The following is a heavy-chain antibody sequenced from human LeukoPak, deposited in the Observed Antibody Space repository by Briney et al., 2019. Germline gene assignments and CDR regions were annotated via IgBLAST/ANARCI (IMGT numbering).Heavy chain of an antibody. V-gene: IGHV3-7*01. D-gene: IGHD3-3*01. CDR3: ARNSYDFWSGYYIYYYYYYMDV. Sequence: PGGSLRLSCAASGFTFSSYWMSWVRQAPGKGLEWVANIKQDGSEKYYVDSVKGRFTISRDNAKNSLYLQMNSLRAEDTAVYYCARNSYDFWSGYYIYYYYYYMDVWGKGTTVTVSS. CDR1: GFTFSSYW. CDR2: IKQDGSEK. J-gene: IGHJ6*03.